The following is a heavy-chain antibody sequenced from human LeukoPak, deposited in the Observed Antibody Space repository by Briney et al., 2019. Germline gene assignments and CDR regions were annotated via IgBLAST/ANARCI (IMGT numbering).Heavy chain of an antibody. Sequence: GGSLRLSCAASGFTFSSYWMSWVCQAPGKRLEWVAVIWYDESNKYYADSVKGRFTISRDNSKNTLYLQMNSLRAEDTAVYYCAKCYYHDSSGYCPFDYWGQGTLVTVSS. CDR2: IWYDESNK. J-gene: IGHJ4*02. V-gene: IGHV3-33*06. CDR3: AKCYYHDSSGYCPFDY. D-gene: IGHD3-22*01. CDR1: GFTFSSYW.